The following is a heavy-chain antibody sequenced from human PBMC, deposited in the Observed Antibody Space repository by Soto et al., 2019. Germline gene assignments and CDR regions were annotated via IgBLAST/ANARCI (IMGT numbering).Heavy chain of an antibody. V-gene: IGHV1-8*01. CDR3: ATPGGRYYDPAGYYPFDW. J-gene: IGHJ4*02. D-gene: IGHD3-22*01. Sequence: QVQLVQSGAEVKKPGASVKVSCKASGYTFTSYDINWVRQATGQGLEWMGWMNPNSGNAGYAQKFQGRVTMTRNTSTRIAYMELSSLRSEDTAVYYCATPGGRYYDPAGYYPFDWWGQGTLVTVSS. CDR2: MNPNSGNA. CDR1: GYTFTSYD.